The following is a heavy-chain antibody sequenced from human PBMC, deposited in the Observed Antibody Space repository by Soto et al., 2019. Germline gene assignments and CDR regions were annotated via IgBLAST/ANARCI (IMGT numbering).Heavy chain of an antibody. CDR1: GYSFTSYW. CDR3: ARLGSPNLVNPSKTTVTTTRPPYGMDV. V-gene: IGHV5-10-1*01. D-gene: IGHD4-17*01. CDR2: IDPSDSYT. Sequence: PGESLKISCKGSGYSFTSYWISWVRQMPGKGLEWMGRIDPSDSYTNYSPSFQGHVTISADKSISTAYLQWSSLKASDTAMYYCARLGSPNLVNPSKTTVTTTRPPYGMDVWGQGTTVTVSS. J-gene: IGHJ6*02.